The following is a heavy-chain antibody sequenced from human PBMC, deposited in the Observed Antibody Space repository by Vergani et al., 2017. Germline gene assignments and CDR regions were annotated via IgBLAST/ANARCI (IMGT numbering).Heavy chain of an antibody. CDR2: ISSGGGDI. CDR1: GFTFDTYT. D-gene: IGHD3-10*01. V-gene: IGHV3-23*01. CDR3: TTAWGLYYLHGEYFQY. J-gene: IGHJ1*01. Sequence: EVQLLESGGGLVQPGGSRRLSCAGAGFTFDTYTMAYVRQAPGKGLEWVATISSGGGDIFYADSVKGRFTISRDNSKNTLFLQMNSLKDEDPAVYYCTTAWGLYYLHGEYFQYWGRGTLVS.